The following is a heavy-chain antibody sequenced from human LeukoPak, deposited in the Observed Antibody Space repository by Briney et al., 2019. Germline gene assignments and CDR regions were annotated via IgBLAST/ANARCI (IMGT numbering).Heavy chain of an antibody. J-gene: IGHJ6*03. CDR1: GYTFTGYY. Sequence: ASLKVSCKASGYTFTGYYMHWVRQAPVQGREWIGWINPNSGVTNYAQKCQGRVTMNRDTSISTAYMELSRLRSDDTAVYYCARAPHRITMVRGVLGRYYMDVWGKGTTVTVSS. CDR3: ARAPHRITMVRGVLGRYYMDV. D-gene: IGHD3-10*01. V-gene: IGHV1-2*02. CDR2: INPNSGVT.